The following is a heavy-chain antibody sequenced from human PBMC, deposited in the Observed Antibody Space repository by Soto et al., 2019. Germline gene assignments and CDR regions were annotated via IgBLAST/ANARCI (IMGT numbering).Heavy chain of an antibody. D-gene: IGHD2-15*01. CDR1: GGSISSGGYS. J-gene: IGHJ4*02. CDR2: IYHSGST. V-gene: IGHV4-30-2*01. CDR3: ARADCSGGSCYYFDY. Sequence: SETPSLTCAVSGGSISSGGYSWSWIRQPPGKGLEWIGYIYHSGSTYYNPSLKSRVTISVDRSKNQFSLKLSSVTAADTAVYYCARADCSGGSCYYFDYWGQGTLVTVSS.